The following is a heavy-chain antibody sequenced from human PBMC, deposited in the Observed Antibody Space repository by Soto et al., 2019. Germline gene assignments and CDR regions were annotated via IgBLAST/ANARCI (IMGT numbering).Heavy chain of an antibody. Sequence: HPGGSLRLSCAASGFTFSSYWMSWVRKAPGKGLEWVANIKQDGSEKYYVDSVKGRFTISRDNAKNSLYLQMNSLRAEDTAVYYCARERVGPGFDWLYTYYYYYGMDVWGQGTTVTVSS. CDR3: ARERVGPGFDWLYTYYYYYGMDV. CDR1: GFTFSSYW. CDR2: IKQDGSEK. V-gene: IGHV3-7*05. D-gene: IGHD3-9*01. J-gene: IGHJ6*02.